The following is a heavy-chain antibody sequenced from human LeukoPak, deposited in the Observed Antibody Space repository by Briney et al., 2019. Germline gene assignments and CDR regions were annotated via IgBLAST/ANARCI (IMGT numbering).Heavy chain of an antibody. J-gene: IGHJ4*02. CDR1: GYIFSTYW. Sequence: GESLQISCQGSGYIFSTYWIGWVRQMPGKGLEWMAIIYPGDSETIYSPSFQGQVTISVDKSISTAYLQWSSLRAPDTAMYYCARHTKYSSPSRVFDYWGPGTLVTVSS. D-gene: IGHD6-6*01. CDR2: IYPGDSET. V-gene: IGHV5-51*01. CDR3: ARHTKYSSPSRVFDY.